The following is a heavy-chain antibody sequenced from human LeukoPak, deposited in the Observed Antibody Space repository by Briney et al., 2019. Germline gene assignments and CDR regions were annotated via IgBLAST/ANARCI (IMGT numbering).Heavy chain of an antibody. D-gene: IGHD6-13*01. CDR3: ASGYSSSWYDAFDI. Sequence: KPGGSLRLSCAASGFTFSDYYMSWIRQAPGKGLEWVSYISSSGSTIYYADSVKGRFTISRDNAKHSLYLQMNSLRAEDTAVYYCASGYSSSWYDAFDIWGQGTMVTVSS. CDR2: ISSSGSTI. V-gene: IGHV3-11*01. CDR1: GFTFSDYY. J-gene: IGHJ3*02.